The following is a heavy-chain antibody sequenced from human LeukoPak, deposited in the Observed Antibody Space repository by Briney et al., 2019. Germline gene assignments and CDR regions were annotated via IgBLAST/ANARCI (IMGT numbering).Heavy chain of an antibody. Sequence: SETLSLTCTVSGGSISSSSYYWGWIRQPPGKGLEWIGSIYYSGGTYDNPSLKRRVTISVDTSKNQFSLTLSSVTAADTAVYYCARFPIAYCGGDCPDYWGQGTLVTVSS. CDR1: GGSISSSSYY. CDR2: IYYSGGT. V-gene: IGHV4-39*07. CDR3: ARFPIAYCGGDCPDY. J-gene: IGHJ4*02. D-gene: IGHD2-21*02.